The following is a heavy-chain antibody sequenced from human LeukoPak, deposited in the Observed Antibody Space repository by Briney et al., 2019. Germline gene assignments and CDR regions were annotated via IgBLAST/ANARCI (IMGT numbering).Heavy chain of an antibody. CDR1: GFTFSSYN. J-gene: IGHJ4*02. D-gene: IGHD3-10*01. CDR2: ITSSSIYK. Sequence: GGSLRLSCAASGFTFSSYNMNWVRQAPGKGLEWVSSITSSSIYKYYADSMKGRFTISRDNAKNSLYLQMDSLRAEDTAVYYCARDGITMRILEYWGQGTLVTVSS. V-gene: IGHV3-21*01. CDR3: ARDGITMRILEY.